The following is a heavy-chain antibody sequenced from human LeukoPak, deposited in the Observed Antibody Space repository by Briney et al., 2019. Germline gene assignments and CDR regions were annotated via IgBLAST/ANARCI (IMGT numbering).Heavy chain of an antibody. J-gene: IGHJ4*02. CDR2: ISSSGSTI. V-gene: IGHV3-48*03. D-gene: IGHD3-16*02. CDR1: GFTFSSYE. CDR3: ARDVYDYVWGSYRLFDY. Sequence: GGSLRLSCAASGFTFSSYEMNWVRQAPGKGLEWVSYISSSGSTIYYADSVKGRFTISRGNAKNSLYLQMNSLRAEDTAVYYCARDVYDYVWGSYRLFDYWGQGTLVTVSS.